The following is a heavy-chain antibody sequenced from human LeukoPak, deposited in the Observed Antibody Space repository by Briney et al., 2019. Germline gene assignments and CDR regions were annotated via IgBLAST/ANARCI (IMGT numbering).Heavy chain of an antibody. J-gene: IGHJ4*02. Sequence: GRSLRLSCAASGFTFSSYGMHWVRQAPGKGLEWVSSISSSSSYIYYADSVKGRFTISRDNAKNSLYLQMNSLRAEDTAVYYCARGLGIGDYWGQGTLVTVSS. CDR3: ARGLGIGDY. D-gene: IGHD7-27*01. V-gene: IGHV3-21*01. CDR2: ISSSSSYI. CDR1: GFTFSSYG.